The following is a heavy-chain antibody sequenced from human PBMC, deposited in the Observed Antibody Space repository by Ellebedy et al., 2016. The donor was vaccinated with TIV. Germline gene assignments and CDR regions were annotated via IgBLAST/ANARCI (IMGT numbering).Heavy chain of an antibody. V-gene: IGHV3-23*01. CDR3: ATPASAVAGDWFDS. CDR1: GFTFSRDA. Sequence: PGGSLRLSCVGSGFTFSRDAMTWVRQAPGKGQEWISAISGSGGSTYYADSVKGRFTISRDNSKNTLYLQMNSLRAEDTAVYYCATPASAVAGDWFDSWGQGTLVTVSS. J-gene: IGHJ5*01. D-gene: IGHD6-19*01. CDR2: ISGSGGST.